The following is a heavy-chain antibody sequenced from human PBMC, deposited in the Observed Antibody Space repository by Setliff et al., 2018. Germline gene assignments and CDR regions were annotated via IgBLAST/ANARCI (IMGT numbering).Heavy chain of an antibody. Sequence: ASVKVSCKASGGTFSSYAITWVRQAPGQGLEWMGIINPSGGSTSYAQKLQGRVTMTTDTSTSTAYMELRSLRSDDTAVYYCARDPSLYCSSTSCSPHWFDPWGQGTLVTVSS. CDR3: ARDPSLYCSSTSCSPHWFDP. D-gene: IGHD2-2*01. J-gene: IGHJ5*02. CDR2: INPSGGST. CDR1: GGTFSSYA. V-gene: IGHV1-18*01.